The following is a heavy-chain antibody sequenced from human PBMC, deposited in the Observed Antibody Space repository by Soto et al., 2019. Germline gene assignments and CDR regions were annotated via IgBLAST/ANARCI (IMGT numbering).Heavy chain of an antibody. D-gene: IGHD3-22*01. CDR3: ARESGDSSGYYIPDAFDI. CDR2: ISSSSSYI. J-gene: IGHJ3*02. V-gene: IGHV3-21*01. CDR1: GFTFSSYS. Sequence: GGSLRLSCAASGFTFSSYSMNWVRQAPGKGLEWVSSISSSSSYIYYADSVKGRFTISRDNAKNSLYLQMNSLRAEDTAVYYCARESGDSSGYYIPDAFDIWGQGTMVTVSS.